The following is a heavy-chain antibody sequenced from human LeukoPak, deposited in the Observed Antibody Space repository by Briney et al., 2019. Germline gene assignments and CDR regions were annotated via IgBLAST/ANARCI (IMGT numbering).Heavy chain of an antibody. CDR1: GYTFTGYY. V-gene: IGHV1-46*01. Sequence: ASVKVSCKASGYTFTGYYMHWVRQAPGQGLEWMGIINPSGGSTSYAQKFQGRVTMTRDMSTSTAYMELSSLRSEDTAVYYCARDRNNGGGFDYWGQGTLVTVSS. CDR2: INPSGGST. D-gene: IGHD1-14*01. CDR3: ARDRNNGGGFDY. J-gene: IGHJ4*02.